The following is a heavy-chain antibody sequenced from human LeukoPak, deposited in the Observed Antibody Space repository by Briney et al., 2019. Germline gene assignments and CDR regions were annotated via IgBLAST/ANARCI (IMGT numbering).Heavy chain of an antibody. V-gene: IGHV1-18*01. CDR3: ARASGETNYYYYYMDV. D-gene: IGHD2-15*01. J-gene: IGHJ6*03. Sequence: ASVKVSCKASGYTFTSHGISWVRQAPGQGLEWMGWISTYNGNTNYAQKLQGRVTMTRDMSTSTVYMELRSLRSEDTAVYYCARASGETNYYYYYMDVWGKVTTVTVSS. CDR2: ISTYNGNT. CDR1: GYTFTSHG.